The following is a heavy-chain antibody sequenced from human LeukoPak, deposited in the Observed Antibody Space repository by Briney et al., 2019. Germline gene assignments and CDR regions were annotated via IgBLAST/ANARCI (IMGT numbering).Heavy chain of an antibody. CDR2: IYYSGST. V-gene: IGHV4-59*06. D-gene: IGHD2-15*01. J-gene: IGHJ5*02. CDR1: GGSISSYY. CDR3: AGEACSGGSCYSGYWFDP. Sequence: SETLSLTCTVSGGSISSYYWSWIRQHPGKGLEWIGYIYYSGSTYYNPSLKSRVTISVDTSKNQFSLKLSSVTAADTAVYYCAGEACSGGSCYSGYWFDPWGQGTLVTVSS.